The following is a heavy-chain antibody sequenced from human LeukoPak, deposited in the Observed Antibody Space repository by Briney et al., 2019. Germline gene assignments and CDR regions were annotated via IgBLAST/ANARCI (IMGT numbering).Heavy chain of an antibody. D-gene: IGHD6-6*01. V-gene: IGHV1-24*01. Sequence: ASVKVSCKVSGYTLTELSMHWVRQAPGKGLEWMGGFDPEDGETIYAQKFQGRVTMTEDTSTDTACMELSSLRSEDAAVYYCATQYSSSPPTYYYYGMDVWGQGTTVTVSS. CDR3: ATQYSSSPPTYYYYGMDV. CDR1: GYTLTELS. CDR2: FDPEDGET. J-gene: IGHJ6*02.